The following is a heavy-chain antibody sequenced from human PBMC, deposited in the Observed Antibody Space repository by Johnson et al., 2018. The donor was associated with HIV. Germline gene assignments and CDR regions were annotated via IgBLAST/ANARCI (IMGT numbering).Heavy chain of an antibody. D-gene: IGHD6-13*01. J-gene: IGHJ3*02. V-gene: IGHV3-9*01. CDR1: GFTFDDYA. CDR2: ISWNSGSI. CDR3: AKGYSSSWYQDAFDI. Sequence: VQLVESGGGLVQPGRSLRLSCAASGFTFDDYAMHWVRQAPGKGLEWVSGISWNSGSIGYADSVKGRFTISRDNDKNSLYLQMNSLRAEDTALYYCAKGYSSSWYQDAFDIWGQGTMVTVSS.